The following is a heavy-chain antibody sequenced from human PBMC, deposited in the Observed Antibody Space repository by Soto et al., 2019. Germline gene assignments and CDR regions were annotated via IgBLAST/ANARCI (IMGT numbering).Heavy chain of an antibody. J-gene: IGHJ6*02. CDR2: IYPGDSDT. Sequence: GESLKISCKGSGFSFTSYWIGWVRQMPGKGLEWMGIIYPGDSDTRYSPSFQGQVTISADKSISTAYLQWSSLKASDTAMYYCARPRSSSRNYYGMDVWGQGTTVTVSS. V-gene: IGHV5-51*01. CDR3: ARPRSSSRNYYGMDV. CDR1: GFSFTSYW. D-gene: IGHD6-13*01.